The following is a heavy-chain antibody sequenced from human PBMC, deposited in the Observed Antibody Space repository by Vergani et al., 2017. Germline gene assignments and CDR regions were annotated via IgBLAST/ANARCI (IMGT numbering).Heavy chain of an antibody. CDR3: ARKQLYAYDSSGYYDY. Sequence: QVQLQESGPGLVKPSGTLSLTCAVSGGSISTINWWTWVRQPPGKGLEWIGEVYQGGTITYNPSLRSRVTMSVDKSNNQFPLRLISVTAADTAVYYCARKQLYAYDSSGYYDYWGQGALVTVSS. V-gene: IGHV4-4*02. J-gene: IGHJ4*02. CDR2: VYQGGTI. D-gene: IGHD3-22*01. CDR1: GGSISTINW.